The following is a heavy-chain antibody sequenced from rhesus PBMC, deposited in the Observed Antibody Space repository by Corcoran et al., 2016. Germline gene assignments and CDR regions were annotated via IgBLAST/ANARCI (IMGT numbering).Heavy chain of an antibody. D-gene: IGHD3-16*01. CDR3: ARDLTIVVVFEGFDY. CDR1: VGSISSNY. J-gene: IGHJ4*01. Sequence: QLQLQESGPGLVKPSETLSLTCAVSVGSISSNYWSWIRQPPGKGLEWIGSISCSGGRTDYNPSLKSRVTSATDTSKNQFSLKLSSVTAADTAVYYCARDLTIVVVFEGFDYWGQGVLVTVSS. CDR2: ISCSGGRT. V-gene: IGHV4-173*01.